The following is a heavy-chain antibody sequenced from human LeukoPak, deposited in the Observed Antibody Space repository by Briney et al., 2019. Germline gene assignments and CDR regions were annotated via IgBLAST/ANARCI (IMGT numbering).Heavy chain of an antibody. CDR3: ARGPSFRYQPRPYYFDY. Sequence: GASVKVSCKASGYTFTSYDINWVRQATGQGLEWMGWMNPNSGNTGYAQKFQGRVTITRNTSISTAYMELSSLRSEDTAVYYCARGPSFRYQPRPYYFDYWGQGTLVTVSS. CDR2: MNPNSGNT. CDR1: GYTFTSYD. V-gene: IGHV1-8*03. D-gene: IGHD2-2*01. J-gene: IGHJ4*02.